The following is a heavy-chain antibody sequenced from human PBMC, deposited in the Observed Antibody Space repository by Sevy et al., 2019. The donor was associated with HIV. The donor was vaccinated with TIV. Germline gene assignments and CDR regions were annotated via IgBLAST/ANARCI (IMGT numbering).Heavy chain of an antibody. CDR3: ETTKDYYGSSGYPFDY. CDR1: GYTLTQLS. V-gene: IGHV1-24*01. Sequence: ASVKVSCKVSGYTLTQLSMNWVRQAPGKGLEWMGSFDPEDGETIYAQKFQGRVTMTEDRSTDTAYMDLSRLRSEDTAVYYCETTKDYYGSSGYPFDYWGRGTLVTVSS. CDR2: FDPEDGET. J-gene: IGHJ4*02. D-gene: IGHD3-22*01.